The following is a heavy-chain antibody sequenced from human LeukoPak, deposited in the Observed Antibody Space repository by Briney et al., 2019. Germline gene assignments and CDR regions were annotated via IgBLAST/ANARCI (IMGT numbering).Heavy chain of an antibody. CDR1: GGSIRISSYR. V-gene: IGHV4-39*01. CDR2: LCYSGNS. CDR3: ARRKGNSDYFDF. Sequence: SETLSLTCTVSGGSIRISSYRWDWIRQPPGKGLEWIGSLCYSGNSYYNLSLKSRVTISVDTSENQCSLSLRSVTAADTAVYFCARRKGNSDYFDFWGQGTLGTVSS. D-gene: IGHD4-23*01. J-gene: IGHJ4*02.